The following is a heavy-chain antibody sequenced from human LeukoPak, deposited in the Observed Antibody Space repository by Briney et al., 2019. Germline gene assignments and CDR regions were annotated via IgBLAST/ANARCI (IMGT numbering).Heavy chain of an antibody. J-gene: IGHJ6*02. D-gene: IGHD2-2*01. CDR3: ARGTPQIVVPAAFKYVYGMDV. Sequence: ASVKVSCKASGYTFTGYYMHWVRQAPGQGLEWMGWINPNSGGTNYAQKFQGRVTMTRDTPISTAFMELSRLRSDDTAVYYCARGTPQIVVPAAFKYVYGMDVWGQGTTVTVSS. V-gene: IGHV1-2*02. CDR1: GYTFTGYY. CDR2: INPNSGGT.